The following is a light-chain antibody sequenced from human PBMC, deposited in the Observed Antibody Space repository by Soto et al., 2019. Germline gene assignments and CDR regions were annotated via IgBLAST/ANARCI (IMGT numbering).Light chain of an antibody. Sequence: DIQMTQSPSSLSASVGDRVTITGRASQGISTYLNWYQQKPGKAPKLLIYAASSLQSGVPSRFSGSGSETDFTLTISSLQPEDFATYSCRQSYSTTWTFGQGTKVDIK. CDR3: RQSYSTTWT. V-gene: IGKV1-39*01. CDR1: QGISTY. J-gene: IGKJ1*01. CDR2: AAS.